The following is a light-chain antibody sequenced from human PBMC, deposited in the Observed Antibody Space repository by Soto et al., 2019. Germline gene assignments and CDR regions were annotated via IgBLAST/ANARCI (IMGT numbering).Light chain of an antibody. V-gene: IGKV1-6*01. J-gene: IGKJ2*01. Sequence: AIQMTQSPSSLSASVGDRVTITCRASQGIRYDLAWFQQKPGKAPQLLIYAASTLQGGVPSRFSGSGSGRDFTLTISSLQPEDFASYYCQQDYDYPFTFGQGTKVEI. CDR1: QGIRYD. CDR2: AAS. CDR3: QQDYDYPFT.